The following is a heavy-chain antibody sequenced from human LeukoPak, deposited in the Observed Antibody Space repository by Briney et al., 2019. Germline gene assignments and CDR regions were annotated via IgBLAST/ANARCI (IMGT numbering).Heavy chain of an antibody. CDR1: GGSISSGDYS. J-gene: IGHJ4*02. CDR3: ARDLLWFGEAYFDY. CDR2: IYHSGKT. V-gene: IGHV4-30-2*01. Sequence: NPSQTLSLTCAVSGGSISSGDYSWSWIRQPPEKGREWIGYIYHSGKTYYNPSLKSRVTISIDRSKNQFSLKLRSVTAADTAVYYCARDLLWFGEAYFDYWGQGTLVTVSS. D-gene: IGHD3-10*01.